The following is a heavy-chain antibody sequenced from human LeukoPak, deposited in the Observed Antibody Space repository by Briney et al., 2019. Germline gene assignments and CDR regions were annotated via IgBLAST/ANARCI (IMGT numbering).Heavy chain of an antibody. CDR2: IIPIFGTA. CDR3: ARVWSEIVYAFDI. V-gene: IGHV1-69*05. Sequence: SVKVSCKASGGTFSSYAISWVRQAPGQGLEWMGGIIPIFGTANYAQKFQGRVTITTDESTSTAYMELSSLRSEDTAVYYCARVWSEIVYAFDIWGKGTMVTVSS. D-gene: IGHD2-15*01. J-gene: IGHJ3*02. CDR1: GGTFSSYA.